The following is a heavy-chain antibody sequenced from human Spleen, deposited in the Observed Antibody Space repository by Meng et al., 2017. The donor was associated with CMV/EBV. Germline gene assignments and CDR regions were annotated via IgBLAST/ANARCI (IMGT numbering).Heavy chain of an antibody. V-gene: IGHV1-8*01. CDR1: GYGFTSYD. D-gene: IGHD2-15*01. CDR2: MNPDSGTT. J-gene: IGHJ4*02. Sequence: ASVKVSCKASGYGFTSYDINWVRQAPGQGLEWMGSMNPDSGTTGYVPKLQGRIAVTRDTAISTAYMELSSLTSEDTAVYYCARGWRYCSGSSCNYYFDYWGRGTLVTVSS. CDR3: ARGWRYCSGSSCNYYFDY.